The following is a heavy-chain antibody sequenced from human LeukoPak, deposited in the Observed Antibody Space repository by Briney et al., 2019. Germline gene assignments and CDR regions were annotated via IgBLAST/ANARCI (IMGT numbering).Heavy chain of an antibody. CDR1: GYIFTDYY. J-gene: IGHJ3*02. V-gene: IGHV1-2*02. D-gene: IGHD6-13*01. Sequence: ASVKVSCKASGYIFTDYYMHWVRQAPGQGLEWMGWINPNSGGTNSAQKFQGRVAMTRDTSISTAYMELSRLRSDDTAVYYCARVPPGISATGSRSGFDIWGQGTMVTVSS. CDR3: ARVPPGISATGSRSGFDI. CDR2: INPNSGGT.